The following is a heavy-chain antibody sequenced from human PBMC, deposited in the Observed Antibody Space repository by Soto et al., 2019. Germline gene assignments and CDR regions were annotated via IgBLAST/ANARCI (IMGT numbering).Heavy chain of an antibody. J-gene: IGHJ4*02. D-gene: IGHD3-10*01. CDR2: IWYDGSNK. V-gene: IGHV3-33*01. CDR3: ARNTEYYFDY. Sequence: RHWVRQAPGKGLEWVAVIWYDGSNKYYADSVKGRFTISRDNSKNTLYLQMNSLRAEDTAVYYCARNTEYYFDYWGQGTLVTVSS.